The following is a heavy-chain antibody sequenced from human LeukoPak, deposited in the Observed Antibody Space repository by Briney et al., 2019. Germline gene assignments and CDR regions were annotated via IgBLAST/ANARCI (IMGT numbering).Heavy chain of an antibody. V-gene: IGHV3-53*01. CDR3: AKERQYSSSSCLDY. D-gene: IGHD6-6*01. Sequence: PGGSLRLSCVASGFTLRVNYMTWIRQTPGRGLEWVSVIYSDGTTKYADSAKGRFTISRDNSKSMVYLQMDRLRAEDTAVYYCAKERQYSSSSCLDYWGQGTLVTVSS. CDR2: IYSDGTT. J-gene: IGHJ4*02. CDR1: GFTLRVNY.